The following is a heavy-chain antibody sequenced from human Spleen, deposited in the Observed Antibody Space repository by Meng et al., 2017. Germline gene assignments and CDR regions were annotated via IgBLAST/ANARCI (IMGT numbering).Heavy chain of an antibody. CDR1: GFSFSTYW. CDR3: ARPINFDS. CDR2: IKEDGSEK. D-gene: IGHD1-14*01. V-gene: IGHV3-7*01. J-gene: IGHJ4*02. Sequence: GESLKISCAASGFSFSTYWMSWVRQSPGKGLEWVANIKEDGSEKYYVDSVKGRFTIFRDNAKNSLYLQMNSLRDEDTAVYYCARPINFDSWGQGTLVTVSS.